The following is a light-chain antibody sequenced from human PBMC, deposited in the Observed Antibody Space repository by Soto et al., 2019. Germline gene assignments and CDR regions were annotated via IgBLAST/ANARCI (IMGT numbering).Light chain of an antibody. CDR2: GNS. V-gene: IGLV1-40*01. CDR3: QSYDSSLSALWV. Sequence: QSVLTQPPSVSGAPGQRVTISCTGSSSNIGAGYDVHWYQQLPGTAPKLLIYGNSNRPSGVPDRFSGSKSGTSASLAITGLQAEDEAEYYCQSYDSSLSALWVFGGGTKLTVL. CDR1: SSNIGAGYD. J-gene: IGLJ3*02.